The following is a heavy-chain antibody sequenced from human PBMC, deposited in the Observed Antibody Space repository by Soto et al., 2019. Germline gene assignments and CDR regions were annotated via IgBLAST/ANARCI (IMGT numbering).Heavy chain of an antibody. CDR1: GFTFASYN. D-gene: IGHD3-16*01. J-gene: IGHJ6*02. V-gene: IGHV3-21*01. Sequence: PGVSLRLSCASSGFTFASYNMLWVRQAPGKGLEWVASISTNSDYIYHADSVKGRFTVSRDNAKKSLFLEMTTLRDEDTAVYYCARGGSAERRTDGDYYYYYPMDVWGQGTTVTVSS. CDR3: ARGGSAERRTDGDYYYYYPMDV. CDR2: ISTNSDYI.